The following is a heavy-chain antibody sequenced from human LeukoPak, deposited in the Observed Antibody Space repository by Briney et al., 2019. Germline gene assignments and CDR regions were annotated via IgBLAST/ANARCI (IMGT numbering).Heavy chain of an antibody. CDR2: ISAYNGNT. CDR3: AFLREPLDY. CDR1: GYTLTSYG. D-gene: IGHD1-26*01. J-gene: IGHJ4*02. Sequence: ASVKVSCRASGYTLTSYGISWVRQAPGQGLEWMGWISAYNGNTNYAQKLQGRVTMTEDTSTDTAYMELSSLRSEDTAVYYCAFLREPLDYWGQGTLVTVSS. V-gene: IGHV1-18*01.